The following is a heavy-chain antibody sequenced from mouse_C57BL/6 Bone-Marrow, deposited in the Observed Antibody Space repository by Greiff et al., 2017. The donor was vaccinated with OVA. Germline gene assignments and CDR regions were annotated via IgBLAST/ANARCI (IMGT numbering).Heavy chain of an antibody. V-gene: IGHV2-5*01. CDR1: GFSLTSYG. Sequence: QVQLQQSGPGLVQPSQSLSITCTVSGFSLTSYGVHWVRQSPGKGLEWLGVIWRGGSTDYNAAFMSRLSITKDNSKNQVFFKMNSLQADDAAIYYCATYGYDRALFDYWGQGTTLTVSS. D-gene: IGHD2-2*01. J-gene: IGHJ2*01. CDR2: IWRGGST. CDR3: ATYGYDRALFDY.